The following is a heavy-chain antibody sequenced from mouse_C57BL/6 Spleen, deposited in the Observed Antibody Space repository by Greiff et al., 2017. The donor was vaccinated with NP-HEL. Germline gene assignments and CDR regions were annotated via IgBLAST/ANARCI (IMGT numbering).Heavy chain of an antibody. V-gene: IGHV5-9-1*02. CDR3: TRGNDGYHWYFDV. J-gene: IGHJ1*03. CDR1: GFTFSSYA. Sequence: EVKLVESGEGLVKPGGSLKLSCAASGFTFSSYAMSWVRQTPEKRLEWVAYISSGGDYIYYADTVKGRFTISRDNARNTLYLQMSSLKSEDTAMYYCTRGNDGYHWYFDVWGTGTTVTVSS. CDR2: ISSGGDYI. D-gene: IGHD2-3*01.